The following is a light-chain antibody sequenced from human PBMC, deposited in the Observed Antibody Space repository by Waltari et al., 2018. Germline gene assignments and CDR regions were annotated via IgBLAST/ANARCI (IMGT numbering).Light chain of an antibody. CDR1: SRYVGDYNY. CDR3: SSYTSHDTLRWV. J-gene: IGLJ3*02. Sequence: QSALTQPASVSGSPGQSITIPCTGTSRYVGDYNYVSWSQQYPGKAPKLMIFEVTNRPSGVSDRFSGSKSGNTASLSISGLQADDEAVYYCSSYTSHDTLRWVFGGGTKLTVL. V-gene: IGLV2-14*03. CDR2: EVT.